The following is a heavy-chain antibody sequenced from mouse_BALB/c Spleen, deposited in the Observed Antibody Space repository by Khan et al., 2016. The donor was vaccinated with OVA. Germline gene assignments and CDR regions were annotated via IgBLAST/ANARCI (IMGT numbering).Heavy chain of an antibody. D-gene: IGHD4-1*01. V-gene: IGHV14-3*02. CDR2: IDPANGNT. J-gene: IGHJ3*01. CDR3: AKDYWDIFAY. CDR1: GFNIRDTY. Sequence: VQLKQSGAELVKPGASVKLSCTASGFNIRDTYMHWVKQRPEQGLEWIGKIDPANGNTKSDPKFQDKATITADTSSNTAYLQLNSLTTEDTAVDYCAKDYWDIFAYWGQGTLVTVSA.